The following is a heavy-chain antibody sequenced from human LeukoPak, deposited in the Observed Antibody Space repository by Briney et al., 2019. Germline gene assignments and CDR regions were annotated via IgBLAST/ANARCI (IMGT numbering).Heavy chain of an antibody. V-gene: IGHV3-33*01. CDR2: IWYDGSNK. CDR1: GFTFSSYG. Sequence: AGGSLRLSCAAPGFTFSSYGMHWVHLAPGKGLEWVAVIWYDGSNKYYADSVKGRFTISRDNSKNTLYLQMNSLRAEDTAVYYCARDAPFDIWGQGTMVTVSS. J-gene: IGHJ3*02. CDR3: ARDAPFDI.